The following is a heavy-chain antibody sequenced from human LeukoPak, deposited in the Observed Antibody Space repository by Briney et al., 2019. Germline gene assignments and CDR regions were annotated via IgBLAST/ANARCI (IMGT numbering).Heavy chain of an antibody. CDR3: ASTREVVAGRRKYYYYYMDV. J-gene: IGHJ6*03. CDR2: INPNSGGT. CDR1: GYTFTVYY. Sequence: ASVKVSCKASGYTFTVYYMHWVRQAPGQGLEWMGWINPNSGGTNYAQKFQGRVTMTRDTSISTAYMELSRLRSDDTAVYYCASTREVVAGRRKYYYYYMDVWGKGTTVTVSS. D-gene: IGHD6-19*01. V-gene: IGHV1-2*02.